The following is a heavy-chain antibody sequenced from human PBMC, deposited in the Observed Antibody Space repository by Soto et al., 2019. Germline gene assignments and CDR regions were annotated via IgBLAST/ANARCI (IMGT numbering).Heavy chain of an antibody. Sequence: SLKVSCKASGGTFSSYAISWVRQAPGQGLAWMGGIIPTFGTTNYARRFQGRVTITADKSTSTAYMELRSLRSEDTAVYYCARGTRSGSYYYYGLDVWGQGTTVTVSS. CDR2: IIPTFGTT. D-gene: IGHD1-26*01. V-gene: IGHV1-69*06. J-gene: IGHJ6*02. CDR3: ARGTRSGSYYYYGLDV. CDR1: GGTFSSYA.